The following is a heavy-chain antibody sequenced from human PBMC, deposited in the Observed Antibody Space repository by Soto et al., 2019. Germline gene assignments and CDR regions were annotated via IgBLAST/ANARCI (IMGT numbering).Heavy chain of an antibody. CDR3: SVVVVTAARNRLGY. Sequence: PGGSLRLCCAASGFTFSSYWMHWVRQAPGKGLVWVSRINSDGSSTNYADSVKGRFTISRDNAKNTLYLQMNSLRAEDTAVYYCSVVVVTAARNRLGYWGQGTLVTVSS. CDR1: GFTFSSYW. D-gene: IGHD2-15*01. J-gene: IGHJ4*02. CDR2: INSDGSST. V-gene: IGHV3-74*01.